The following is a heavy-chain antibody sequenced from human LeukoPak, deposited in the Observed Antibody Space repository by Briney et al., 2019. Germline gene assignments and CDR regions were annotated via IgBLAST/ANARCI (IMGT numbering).Heavy chain of an antibody. D-gene: IGHD1-14*01. Sequence: SETLSLTCTVSGGSISSSSYYWGWIRQPPGKGLEWIGSIYYSGSTYYNPSLKSRVTISVDTSKNQFSLKLSSVTAADTAVYYCARDIGRNDAFEIWGQGTMVSVSS. CDR1: GGSISSSSYY. CDR3: ARDIGRNDAFEI. V-gene: IGHV4-39*07. CDR2: IYYSGST. J-gene: IGHJ3*02.